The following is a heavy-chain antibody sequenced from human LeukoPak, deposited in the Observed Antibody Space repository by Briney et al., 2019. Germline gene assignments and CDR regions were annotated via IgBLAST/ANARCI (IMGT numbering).Heavy chain of an antibody. V-gene: IGHV1-46*01. Sequence: ASVKVSCKAPGYTFTSYYMHWVRQAPGQGLEWMGIINPSGGSTSYAQKFQGRVTMTRDTSTSTVYMELSSLRSEDTAVYYCARSGAQWSDLYYFDYWGQGTLVTVSS. CDR3: ARSGAQWSDLYYFDY. CDR1: GYTFTSYY. J-gene: IGHJ4*02. CDR2: INPSGGST. D-gene: IGHD2-8*01.